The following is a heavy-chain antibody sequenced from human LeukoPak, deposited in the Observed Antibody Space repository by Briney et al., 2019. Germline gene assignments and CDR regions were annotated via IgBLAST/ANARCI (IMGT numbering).Heavy chain of an antibody. CDR3: AREHIFERSRVDY. V-gene: IGHV1-18*04. CDR1: GYTFTNYV. CDR2: ISAYNGNT. Sequence: ASVKVSCKASGYTFTNYVINWVRQAPGQGLERLRWISAYNGNTNYTQKFQGRLTITMDTSTSTAYMELRSLRSDDTAVYFCAREHIFERSRVDYWGQGTLVNVSS. J-gene: IGHJ4*02. D-gene: IGHD2-21*01.